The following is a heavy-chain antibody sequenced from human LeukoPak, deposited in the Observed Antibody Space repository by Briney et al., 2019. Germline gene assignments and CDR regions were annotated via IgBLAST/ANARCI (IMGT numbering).Heavy chain of an antibody. Sequence: SETLSLTCTVSGGSISSYYWSWIRQPAGKGLEWIGRIYTSGSTNYNPSLKSRVAMSVDTSKNQFSLKLSSVTAADTAVYYCARDWDSSGWYDYWGQGTLVTVSS. CDR2: IYTSGST. CDR1: GGSISSYY. CDR3: ARDWDSSGWYDY. J-gene: IGHJ4*02. D-gene: IGHD6-19*01. V-gene: IGHV4-4*07.